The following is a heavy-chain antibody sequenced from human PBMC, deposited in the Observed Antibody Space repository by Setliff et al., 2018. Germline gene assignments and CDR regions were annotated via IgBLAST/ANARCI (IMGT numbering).Heavy chain of an antibody. CDR2: IYRSGST. Sequence: PSETLSLTCAVSGYSISSGYYWGWIRQAPGKGLEWIASIYRSGSTYYNPSLKSRVTISVDTSKNQFPLKLSSVTAADTAMYYCARSRYYDSSGNNYGLDYWGQGTLVTVSS. J-gene: IGHJ4*02. D-gene: IGHD3-22*01. CDR3: ARSRYYDSSGNNYGLDY. CDR1: GYSISSGYY. V-gene: IGHV4-38-2*01.